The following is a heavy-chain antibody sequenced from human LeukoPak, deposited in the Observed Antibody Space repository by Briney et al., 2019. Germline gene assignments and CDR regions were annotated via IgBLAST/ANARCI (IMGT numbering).Heavy chain of an antibody. D-gene: IGHD5-12*01. CDR1: GFTFSAYS. J-gene: IGHJ4*02. CDR2: ITSGDFV. Sequence: GGSLRLSCAVSGFTFSAYSMNWVRQAPGKGLEWVSSITSGDFVYFADSLKGRFTISRDNAKSSLYLQMNSLRAEDTAVYYCAKEEYSESPGLDYWGQGTHVTVSS. CDR3: AKEEYSESPGLDY. V-gene: IGHV3-21*01.